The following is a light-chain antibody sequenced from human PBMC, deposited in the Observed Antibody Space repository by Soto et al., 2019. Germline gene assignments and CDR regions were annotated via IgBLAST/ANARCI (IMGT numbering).Light chain of an antibody. V-gene: IGLV2-14*03. CDR2: DVS. CDR1: SSDVGRYDY. J-gene: IGLJ1*01. CDR3: SSYTGSSTHV. Sequence: QSALTQPASVSGSPGQSITISCTGTSSDVGRYDYVSWYQQHPGKAPKLMIYDVSSRPSGVSNRFSGSKSGNTASLAIPGLQAEDEADYFCSSYTGSSTHVFGTGTKVTVL.